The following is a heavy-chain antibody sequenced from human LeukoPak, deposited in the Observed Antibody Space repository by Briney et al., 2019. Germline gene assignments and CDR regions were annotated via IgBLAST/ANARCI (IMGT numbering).Heavy chain of an antibody. V-gene: IGHV1-2*02. CDR3: ARDPGASPSYYYNAMDV. D-gene: IGHD1-26*01. Sequence: ASVKVSCKASGYTFTGYYMHWVRQAPGQGLEWMGWINPNSGGVNYEQKFQGRVTFTRDTSISTAYMELSSLRSEDMAVYYCARDPGASPSYYYNAMDVWGQGTTVTVSS. CDR2: INPNSGGV. J-gene: IGHJ6*02. CDR1: GYTFTGYY.